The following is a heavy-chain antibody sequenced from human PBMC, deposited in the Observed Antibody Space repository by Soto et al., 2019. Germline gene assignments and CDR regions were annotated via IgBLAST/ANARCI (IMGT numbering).Heavy chain of an antibody. CDR1: GGSISSSSYY. Sequence: SETLSLTCTVSGGSISSSSYYWGWIRQPPGKGLEWIGSIYYSGSTYYNPSLKSRVTISVDTSKNQFSLKLSSVTAADTAVYYCARDLSGLEWLSTFYYYYGMDVWGQGNTVT. V-gene: IGHV4-39*02. J-gene: IGHJ6*02. D-gene: IGHD3-3*01. CDR2: IYYSGST. CDR3: ARDLSGLEWLSTFYYYYGMDV.